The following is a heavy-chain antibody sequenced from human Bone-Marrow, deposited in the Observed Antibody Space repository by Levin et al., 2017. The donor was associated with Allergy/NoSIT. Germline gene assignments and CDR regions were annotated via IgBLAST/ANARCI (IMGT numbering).Heavy chain of an antibody. CDR1: GFTFSDYW. J-gene: IGHJ3*02. Sequence: GGSLRLSCAASGFTFSDYWMTWVRQAPGKGLEWVANIMQDGSEKYYVDSVKGRFTISRDNAKNSLFLQMNSLRAEDSAVYFCARDLISSRLAFDIWGQGTMVTVSS. CDR2: IMQDGSEK. V-gene: IGHV3-7*01. CDR3: ARDLISSRLAFDI.